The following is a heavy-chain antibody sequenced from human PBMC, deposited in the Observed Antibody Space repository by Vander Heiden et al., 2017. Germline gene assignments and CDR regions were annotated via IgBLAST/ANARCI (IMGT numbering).Heavy chain of an antibody. J-gene: IGHJ4*02. CDR3: ARDDNWNYVTPSDY. Sequence: EMQLVESGGGSVQPGGSRRLSCAASGFTFSSYWMSWVRQAPGKGLEWVANIKQDGSDPHYVDSVKGRFTISRDNAKNSLFLQMNSLRAEDTAVYYCARDDNWNYVTPSDYWGQGTLVTVSS. CDR2: IKQDGSDP. V-gene: IGHV3-7*01. CDR1: GFTFSSYW. D-gene: IGHD1-7*01.